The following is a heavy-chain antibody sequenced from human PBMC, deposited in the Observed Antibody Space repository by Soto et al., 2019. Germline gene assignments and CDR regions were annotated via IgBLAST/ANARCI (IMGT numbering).Heavy chain of an antibody. Sequence: PGGSLRLSCVASGFTFRNYGMHWVRQAPGKGLEWVAIIWYDRGIKYHADSVKGRFSISRDNSKNTLYLQVNSLRAEDTAIYYCARDCGAVDDRNYYGMDVWGQGTTVTVSS. J-gene: IGHJ6*02. CDR2: IWYDRGIK. D-gene: IGHD1-1*01. CDR1: GFTFRNYG. V-gene: IGHV3-33*01. CDR3: ARDCGAVDDRNYYGMDV.